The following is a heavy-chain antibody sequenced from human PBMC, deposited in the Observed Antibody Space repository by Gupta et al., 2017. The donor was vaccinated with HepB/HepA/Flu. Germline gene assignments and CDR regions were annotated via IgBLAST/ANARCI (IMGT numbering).Heavy chain of an antibody. CDR1: GLMFRSCW. CDR2: INEDGSQK. Sequence: EVHLVESGGGLVQPGGSLRLSCTASGLMFRSCWMSWVRQAPGKGLEWVANINEDGSQKYYVGSVKGRFTISRDNADNSLYLQMNSLRAEDTAVYYCANIGHSGWGQGTLVIVSS. V-gene: IGHV3-7*01. CDR3: ANIGHSG. D-gene: IGHD2-21*01. J-gene: IGHJ4*02.